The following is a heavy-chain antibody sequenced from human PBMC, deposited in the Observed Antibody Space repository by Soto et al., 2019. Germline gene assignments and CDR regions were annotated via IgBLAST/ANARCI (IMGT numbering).Heavy chain of an antibody. CDR2: INHSGST. V-gene: IGHV4-34*01. D-gene: IGHD6-13*01. J-gene: IGHJ6*02. CDR3: ASLAAAGYYYYGMDV. CDR1: GGPFSGYY. Sequence: PSETLSLTCAVYGGPFSGYYWSWIRQPPGKGLEWIGEINHSGSTNYNPSLKSRVTISVDTSKNQFSLKLSSVTAADTAVYYCASLAAAGYYYYGMDVWGQGTTVTVS.